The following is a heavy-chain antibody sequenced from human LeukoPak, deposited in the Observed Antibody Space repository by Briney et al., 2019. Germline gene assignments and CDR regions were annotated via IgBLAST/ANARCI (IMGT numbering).Heavy chain of an antibody. CDR2: ISGNGGTT. V-gene: IGHV3-23*01. Sequence: GGSLRLSCAASGFTFSSYAMSWGRHAQGKGLELVSAISGNGGTTYYADSVKGRFTITRDNSKSTLYVQMNSLRAEDTAVYYCAIVVAARQGTIDPWGQGTLVTISS. CDR3: AIVVAARQGTIDP. J-gene: IGHJ5*02. D-gene: IGHD6-6*01. CDR1: GFTFSSYA.